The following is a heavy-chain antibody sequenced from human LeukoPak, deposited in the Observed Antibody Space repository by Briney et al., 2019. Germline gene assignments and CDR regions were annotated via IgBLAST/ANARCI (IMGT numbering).Heavy chain of an antibody. D-gene: IGHD6-19*01. CDR2: MNPNSGNR. CDR1: GYTFTTWD. Sequence: ASVKVSCKASGYTFTTWDINWVRQVTGQGLEWMGWMNPNSGNRGYAQKFRGRVTMTRDTSISTAYMELSGLTSEDTAVYYCARVAGSADFWGQGTLVTVSS. CDR3: ARVAGSADF. J-gene: IGHJ4*02. V-gene: IGHV1-8*01.